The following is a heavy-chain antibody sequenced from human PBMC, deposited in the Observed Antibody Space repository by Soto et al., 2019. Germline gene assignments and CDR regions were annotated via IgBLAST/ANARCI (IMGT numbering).Heavy chain of an antibody. V-gene: IGHV3-30*18. Sequence: GGSLRLSCAASGFTFSSYGMHWVRQAPGKGLEWVAVISYDGSNKYYADSVKGRFTISRDNSKNTLYLQMNSLRAEDTAVYYCAKDHRWEWLPIYYFDYWGQGTLVTVSS. J-gene: IGHJ4*02. D-gene: IGHD3-3*01. CDR1: GFTFSSYG. CDR3: AKDHRWEWLPIYYFDY. CDR2: ISYDGSNK.